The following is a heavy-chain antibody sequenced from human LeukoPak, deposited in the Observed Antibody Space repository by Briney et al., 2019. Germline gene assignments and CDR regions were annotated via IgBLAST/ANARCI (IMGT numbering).Heavy chain of an antibody. V-gene: IGHV1-46*01. Sequence: ASVKVSCKASGYTFTSYYMHWVRQAPGQGLEWMGIINPSGGSTSYAQKFRGRVTMTRDMSTSTVYMELSSLRSEDTAVYYCARGPGAYCSSTSCYGPRFDYWGQGTLVTVSS. J-gene: IGHJ4*02. CDR2: INPSGGST. CDR3: ARGPGAYCSSTSCYGPRFDY. D-gene: IGHD2-2*01. CDR1: GYTFTSYY.